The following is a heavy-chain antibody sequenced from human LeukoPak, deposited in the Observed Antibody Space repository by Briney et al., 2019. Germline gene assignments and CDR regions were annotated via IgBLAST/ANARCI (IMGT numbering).Heavy chain of an antibody. V-gene: IGHV3-23*01. J-gene: IGHJ6*03. CDR3: ARARYCSGGSCYSYYYYYYMDV. D-gene: IGHD2-15*01. CDR2: ISGRSGTT. CDR1: GFTFTSSA. Sequence: GGTLRLSCVASGFTFTSSAMSWVRQAPGKGLEWVSAISGRSGTTYYADSVKGRFTISRDNSKNTLYLQMNSLRAEDTAVYYCARARYCSGGSCYSYYYYYYMDVWGKGTTVTVSS.